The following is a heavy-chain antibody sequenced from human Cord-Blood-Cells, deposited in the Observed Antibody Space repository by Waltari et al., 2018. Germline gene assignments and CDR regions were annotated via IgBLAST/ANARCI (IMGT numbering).Heavy chain of an antibody. Sequence: QVQLQQWGAGLLKPSETLSLTCAVYGGSFSGYYWSWIRQPPGKGLEWIGEINHSGSTNDNPSLKSRVTISVDTSKNQFSLKLSSVTAADTAVYYCARGGGYCSSTSCFRGSWFDPWGQGTLVTVSS. J-gene: IGHJ5*02. CDR1: GGSFSGYY. D-gene: IGHD2-2*01. CDR3: ARGGGYCSSTSCFRGSWFDP. CDR2: INHSGST. V-gene: IGHV4-34*01.